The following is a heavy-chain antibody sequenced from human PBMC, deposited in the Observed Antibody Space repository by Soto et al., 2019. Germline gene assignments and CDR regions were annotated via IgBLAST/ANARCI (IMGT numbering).Heavy chain of an antibody. Sequence: VASVKVSCKASGFTFTSSAVQWVRQARGQPLEWIGWIVLGNGNTNYAQKFQGRVTITRDKSTSTAYMDLSRLRSDDTAMYYCAARIGNIGWYWLDAWGQGTQVTAPQ. D-gene: IGHD6-19*01. V-gene: IGHV1-58*01. CDR1: GFTFTSSA. CDR3: AARIGNIGWYWLDA. CDR2: IVLGNGNT. J-gene: IGHJ5*02.